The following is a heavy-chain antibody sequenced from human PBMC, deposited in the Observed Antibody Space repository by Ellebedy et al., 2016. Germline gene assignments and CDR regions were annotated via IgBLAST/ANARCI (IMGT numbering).Heavy chain of an antibody. CDR3: ARGGYFDY. V-gene: IGHV4-39*01. CDR2: TYYSGSS. CDR1: GVSISSSSYY. D-gene: IGHD3-22*01. J-gene: IGHJ4*02. Sequence: SETLSLTCTVSGVSISSSSYYWGWIRQSPGRGLEWIGTTYYSGSSDYNPSLKSRVTISVDTSKNQFSLKLSSVTAADTAVYYCARGGYFDYWGQGTLVTVSS.